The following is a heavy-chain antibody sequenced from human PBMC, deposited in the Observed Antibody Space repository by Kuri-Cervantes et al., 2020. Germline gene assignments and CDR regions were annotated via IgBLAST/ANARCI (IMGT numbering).Heavy chain of an antibody. CDR3: ASQQPAAYYYYYYGMDV. Sequence: LSLTCAASGFTFSDYYMSWVRQAPGKGLVRVSRINSDGSSTSYADSVKGRFTISRDNAKNTLYLQMNSLRAEDTAVYYCASQQPAAYYYYYYGMDVWGQGTTVTVSS. CDR1: GFTFSDYY. J-gene: IGHJ6*02. D-gene: IGHD2-2*01. CDR2: INSDGSST. V-gene: IGHV3-74*01.